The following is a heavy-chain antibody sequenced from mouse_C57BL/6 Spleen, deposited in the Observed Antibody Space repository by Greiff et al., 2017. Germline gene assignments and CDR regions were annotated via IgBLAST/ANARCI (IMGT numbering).Heavy chain of an antibody. J-gene: IGHJ2*01. D-gene: IGHD2-1*01. V-gene: IGHV5-4*03. CDR2: ISDGGSYT. Sequence: EVMLVESGGGLVKPGGSLKLSCAASGFTFSSYAMSWVRQTPEKRLEWVATISDGGSYTYYPDNVKGRFTISRDNAKNNLYLQLSHLKSENTAMYYGERFYYGNLGYFDYWGQGTTLTVSS. CDR3: ERFYYGNLGYFDY. CDR1: GFTFSSYA.